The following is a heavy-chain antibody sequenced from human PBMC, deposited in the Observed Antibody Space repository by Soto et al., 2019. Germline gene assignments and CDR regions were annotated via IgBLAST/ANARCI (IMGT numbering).Heavy chain of an antibody. Sequence: ASVKVSCKASGYTFTSYGISWVRQAPGQGLEWMGWISAYNGNTNYAQKLQGRVTMTTDTSTSTAYMELRSLRSDDTAVYYCARDIGITIFGVVIKDFDYWGQGTQVTVSS. CDR3: ARDIGITIFGVVIKDFDY. CDR1: GYTFTSYG. D-gene: IGHD3-3*01. V-gene: IGHV1-18*01. CDR2: ISAYNGNT. J-gene: IGHJ4*02.